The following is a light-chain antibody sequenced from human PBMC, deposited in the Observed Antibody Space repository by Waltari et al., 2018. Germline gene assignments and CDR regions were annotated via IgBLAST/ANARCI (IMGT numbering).Light chain of an antibody. CDR1: QDIGTW. CDR3: QQYKSHYRT. J-gene: IGKJ1*01. CDR2: DAS. V-gene: IGKV1-5*01. Sequence: IQLTQSPSSLSASVVDRVTITCRAHQDIGTWLAWYQQKPGNAPKLLIHDASTLQNGVSSRFRGSGSGTEFALTISNLQPDDVATYYCQQYKSHYRTFGHGTRVEVK.